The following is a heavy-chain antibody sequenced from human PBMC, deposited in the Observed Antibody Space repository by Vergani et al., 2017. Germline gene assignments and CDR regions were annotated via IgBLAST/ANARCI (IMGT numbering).Heavy chain of an antibody. CDR2: IIPIFGTA. CDR1: GGTFSSYA. Sequence: QVQLVQSGAEVKKPGSSVKVSCKASGGTFSSYAISWVRPAPGAGLEWIGGIIPIFGTANYAQKFQGRVTITADESTSTAYMVLSTLRSVDTAVYYCARDCLAAAGTPLDYWGQGTLVTVSS. CDR3: ARDCLAAAGTPLDY. V-gene: IGHV1-69*01. J-gene: IGHJ4*02. D-gene: IGHD6-13*01.